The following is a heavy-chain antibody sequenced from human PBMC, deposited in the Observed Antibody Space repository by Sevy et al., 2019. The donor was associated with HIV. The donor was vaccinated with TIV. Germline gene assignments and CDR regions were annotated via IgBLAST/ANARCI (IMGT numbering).Heavy chain of an antibody. V-gene: IGHV3-48*01. Sequence: GGSLRLSCVAYGFTVSSNFMTWVRQAPGKGLEWVSYISGSRSSIYYADSVKGRFTISRDNVKNSLYLQMNSLRAEDTAVYYCVRDVRYSWNDGGIFDYWGQGTLVTVSS. CDR3: VRDVRYSWNDGGIFDY. CDR2: ISGSRSSI. J-gene: IGHJ4*02. CDR1: GFTVSSNF. D-gene: IGHD1-1*01.